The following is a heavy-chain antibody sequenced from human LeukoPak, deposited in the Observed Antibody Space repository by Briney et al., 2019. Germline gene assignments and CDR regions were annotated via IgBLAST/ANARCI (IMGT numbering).Heavy chain of an antibody. CDR1: GFTFDDYA. D-gene: IGHD6-6*01. J-gene: IGHJ5*02. Sequence: PGRSLRLSCAASGFTFDDYAMHWVRQAPGKGLEWVSGISWNSGSIGYADSVKGRFTISRDNAKNSLYLQMNGLRAEDTALYYCAKALSIAARAAYFDPWGQGTLVTVSS. CDR3: AKALSIAARAAYFDP. V-gene: IGHV3-9*01. CDR2: ISWNSGSI.